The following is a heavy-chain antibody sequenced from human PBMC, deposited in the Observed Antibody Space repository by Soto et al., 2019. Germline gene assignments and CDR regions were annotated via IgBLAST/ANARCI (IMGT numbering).Heavy chain of an antibody. CDR2: INSDGSST. V-gene: IGHV3-74*01. Sequence: PGGSLRLSCAASGFTFSSYWMHWVRQAPGRGLVWVSRINSDGSSTTYADSVKGRFTISRDNAKSTLYLQMNSLRAEDTALYYCATANGGNYHLDYWGQGTLVTVSS. D-gene: IGHD2-21*02. J-gene: IGHJ4*02. CDR3: ATANGGNYHLDY. CDR1: GFTFSSYW.